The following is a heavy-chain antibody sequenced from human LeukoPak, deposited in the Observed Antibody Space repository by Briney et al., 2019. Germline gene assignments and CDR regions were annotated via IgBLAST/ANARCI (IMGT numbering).Heavy chain of an antibody. Sequence: SETLSLTCAVSGGSISSGGYSWSWIRQPPGKRLEWIGYIYYSGSTYYNPSLKTRVTISVDTSKNQFSLKLSSVTAADTAVYYCARDGRFPPEVLPRYFDYWDQGTLVTVPS. CDR1: GGSISSGGYS. CDR3: ARDGRFPPEVLPRYFDY. D-gene: IGHD1-26*01. CDR2: IYYSGST. V-gene: IGHV4-30-4*07. J-gene: IGHJ4*02.